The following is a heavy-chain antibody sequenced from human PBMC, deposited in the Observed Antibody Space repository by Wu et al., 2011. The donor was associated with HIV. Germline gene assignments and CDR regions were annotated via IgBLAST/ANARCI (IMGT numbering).Heavy chain of an antibody. Sequence: QVQLVQSGAEVKKPGSSVKVSCKASGGTFSSYAISWVRQAPGQGLEWMGGIIPIFGARNDAQKFQGRITITADKSTSTAYMELSSLRSEDTAVYYCARDSGWPLGFFDYWGPGEPWSPSPQ. CDR1: GGTFSSYA. CDR3: ARDSGWPLGFFDY. V-gene: IGHV1-69*06. D-gene: IGHD2-15*01. J-gene: IGHJ4*03. CDR2: IIPIFGAR.